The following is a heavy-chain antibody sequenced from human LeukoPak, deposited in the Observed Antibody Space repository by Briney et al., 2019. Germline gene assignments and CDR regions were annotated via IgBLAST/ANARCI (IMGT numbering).Heavy chain of an antibody. CDR3: ARRKGYSYGSREYYFDY. CDR1: GGSFSGYY. D-gene: IGHD5-18*01. Sequence: SETLSLTCAVYGGSFSGYYWSWIRQPPGKGLEWIGEINHSGSTNYNPSLKSRVTISVDTSKNQFSLKLSSVTAADTAVYYCARRKGYSYGSREYYFDYWGQGTLVTVPS. CDR2: INHSGST. V-gene: IGHV4-34*01. J-gene: IGHJ4*02.